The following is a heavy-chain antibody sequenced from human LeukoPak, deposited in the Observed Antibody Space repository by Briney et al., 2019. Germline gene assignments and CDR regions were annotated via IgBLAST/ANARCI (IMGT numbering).Heavy chain of an antibody. CDR1: GFTFSSLS. Sequence: GGSLRLSCAASGFTFSSLSMSWVRQAPGKGLEWASFISPSSSSIHYADSVRGRFTISRDNAKNSLYVQMNSLRAEDTAVYYCARGTPPDFDYWGQGTLVTVSS. D-gene: IGHD2-2*01. J-gene: IGHJ4*02. V-gene: IGHV3-21*01. CDR3: ARGTPPDFDY. CDR2: ISPSSSSI.